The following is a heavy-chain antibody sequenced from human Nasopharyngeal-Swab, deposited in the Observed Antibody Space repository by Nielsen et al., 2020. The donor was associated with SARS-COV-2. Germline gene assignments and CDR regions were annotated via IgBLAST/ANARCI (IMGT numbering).Heavy chain of an antibody. V-gene: IGHV3-23*01. CDR2: ISGSGGST. CDR1: GFTFSSYA. D-gene: IGHD2-2*01. Sequence: GESLKISCAASGFTFSSYAMSWVRQAPGKGLEWVSAISGSGGSTYYADSVKGRFTISRDNSKNTLYLQMNSLRAEDTAVYYCVYVGCQLLWRSVYYYYMDVWGKGTTVTVSS. CDR3: VYVGCQLLWRSVYYYYMDV. J-gene: IGHJ6*03.